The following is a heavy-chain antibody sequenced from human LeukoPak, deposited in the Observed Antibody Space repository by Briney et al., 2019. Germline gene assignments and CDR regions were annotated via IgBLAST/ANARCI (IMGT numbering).Heavy chain of an antibody. CDR1: GYTFTGYY. CDR3: ARAGTVEMTPLDY. J-gene: IGHJ4*02. V-gene: IGHV1-2*04. CDR2: INPNSGGT. D-gene: IGHD5-24*01. Sequence: ASVKVSCKASGYTFTGYYMNWVRQAPGQGLEWMGWINPNSGGTNYAQKFQGWVTMTRDTSISTAYMELSRLRSDDTAVYHCARAGTVEMTPLDYWGQGTLVTVSS.